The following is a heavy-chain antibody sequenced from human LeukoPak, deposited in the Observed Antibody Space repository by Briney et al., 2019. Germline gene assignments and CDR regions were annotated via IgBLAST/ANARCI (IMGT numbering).Heavy chain of an antibody. V-gene: IGHV4-31*03. CDR2: IYYSGST. J-gene: IGHJ4*02. Sequence: SETLSLTCTVPGGSISSGGYYWSWIRQHPGKGLEWIGYIYYSGSTYYNPSLKSRVTISVDTSKNQFSLKLSSVTAADTAVYYCARGNDILTGIDYWGQGTLVTVSS. CDR3: ARGNDILTGIDY. D-gene: IGHD3-9*01. CDR1: GGSISSGGYY.